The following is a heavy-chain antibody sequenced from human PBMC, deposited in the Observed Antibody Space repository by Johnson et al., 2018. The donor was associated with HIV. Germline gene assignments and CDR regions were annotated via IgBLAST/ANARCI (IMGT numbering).Heavy chain of an antibody. V-gene: IGHV3-20*04. CDR2: INWNGGST. CDR3: ARDRAAAGPDAFDI. CDR1: GFTFDDYG. Sequence: VQLVESGGGVVRPGGSLKVSCAASGFTFDDYGMSWVRQAPGKGLEWVSGINWNGGSTYYADSVKGRFTISRDNSKNTLYLQMNSLRAEDTAVYYCARDRAAAGPDAFDIWGQGTMVTVSS. D-gene: IGHD6-13*01. J-gene: IGHJ3*02.